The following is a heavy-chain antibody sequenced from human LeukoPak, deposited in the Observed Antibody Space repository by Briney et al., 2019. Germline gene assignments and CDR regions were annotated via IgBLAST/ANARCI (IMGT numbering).Heavy chain of an antibody. CDR2: IITIIGIA. V-gene: IGHV1-69*04. D-gene: IGHD1-1*01. CDR1: GGTFSSYA. Sequence: SVKVSCTASGGTFSSYAISWVRQAPGQGLEWMGRIITIIGIANYAQKFQGRGTITADKSTSTAYMELSILRSEDTGVYYCARDGSTGDYWGEGTLVTVSS. CDR3: ARDGSTGDY. J-gene: IGHJ4*02.